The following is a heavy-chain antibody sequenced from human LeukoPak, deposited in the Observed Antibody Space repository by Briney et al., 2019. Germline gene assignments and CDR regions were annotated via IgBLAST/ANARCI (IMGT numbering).Heavy chain of an antibody. CDR1: GGSISTYY. V-gene: IGHV4-59*01. CDR2: IYYNGNT. CDR3: ARGLRFLEWSPSHYMDV. J-gene: IGHJ6*03. Sequence: SETLSLTCTVSGGSISTYYWSWIRQSPGKGLEWIGYIYYNGNTNYNPSLKSRVTISVDTPKNQFSLKLNSVTAADTAVYYCARGLRFLEWSPSHYMDVWDKGTTVIVSS. D-gene: IGHD3-3*01.